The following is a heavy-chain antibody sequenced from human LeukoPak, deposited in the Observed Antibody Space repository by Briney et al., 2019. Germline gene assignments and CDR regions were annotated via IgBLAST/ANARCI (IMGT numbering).Heavy chain of an antibody. V-gene: IGHV3-66*01. Sequence: GGSLRLSCAASGFTVSSNYVSWVRQAPGMGLEWVSAIFSDGSTYYADSVKGRFTISRDNSKNTLYLQMNNLRAEDTAVYYCARVMTAITNWFDPWGQGTLVTVSS. D-gene: IGHD2-21*02. CDR3: ARVMTAITNWFDP. CDR2: IFSDGST. CDR1: GFTVSSNY. J-gene: IGHJ5*02.